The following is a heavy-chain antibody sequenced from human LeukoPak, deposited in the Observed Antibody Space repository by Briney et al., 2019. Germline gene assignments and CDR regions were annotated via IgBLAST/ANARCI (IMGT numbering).Heavy chain of an antibody. D-gene: IGHD3-10*02. J-gene: IGHJ6*04. Sequence: GGSLRLSCAASGFTFSSYGMSWVRQAPGKGLQWVSEIGGSGGAIYYAGSVKGRFTISRDNSKNTLFLEMNSLRAEDTAVYYYAELGITMIGGVWGKGTTVTISS. V-gene: IGHV3-23*01. CDR2: IGGSGGAI. CDR3: AELGITMIGGV. CDR1: GFTFSSYG.